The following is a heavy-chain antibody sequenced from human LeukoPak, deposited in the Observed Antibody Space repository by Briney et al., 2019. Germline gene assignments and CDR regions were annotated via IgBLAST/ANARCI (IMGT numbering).Heavy chain of an antibody. J-gene: IGHJ4*02. CDR1: GFTVSSNY. D-gene: IGHD3-3*01. V-gene: IGHV3-30-3*01. CDR3: ARDYVLRFLEWLLLDY. Sequence: GGSLRLSCAASGFTVSSNYMSWVRQAPGKGLEWVAVISYDGSNKYYADSVKGRFTISRDNSKNTLYLQMNSLRAEDTAVYYCARDYVLRFLEWLLLDYWGQGTLVTVSS. CDR2: ISYDGSNK.